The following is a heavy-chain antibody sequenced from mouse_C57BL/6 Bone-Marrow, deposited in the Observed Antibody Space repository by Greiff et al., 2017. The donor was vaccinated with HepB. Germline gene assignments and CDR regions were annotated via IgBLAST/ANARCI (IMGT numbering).Heavy chain of an antibody. CDR1: GYAFSSSW. J-gene: IGHJ1*03. D-gene: IGHD1-1*01. Sequence: VQLVESGPELVKPGASVKISCKASGYAFSSSWMNWVKQRPGKGLEWIGRIYPGDGDTNYNGKFKGKATLTADKSSSTAYMQLSSLTSEDSAVYFCARSDYYGSSYRYFDVWGTGTTVTVSS. V-gene: IGHV1-82*01. CDR2: IYPGDGDT. CDR3: ARSDYYGSSYRYFDV.